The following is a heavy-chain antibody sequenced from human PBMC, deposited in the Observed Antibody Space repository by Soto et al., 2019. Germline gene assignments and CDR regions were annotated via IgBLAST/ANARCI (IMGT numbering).Heavy chain of an antibody. Sequence: SETLSLTCTVSGGSISSGGYYWSWIRQHPGKGLEWIGYIYYSGSTYYNPSLKSRVTISVDTSKNPFSLKLSTVAAADTAVYYCARDRSSGRDWFDPWGQGTLVTVSS. D-gene: IGHD6-19*01. CDR3: ARDRSSGRDWFDP. V-gene: IGHV4-31*03. CDR2: IYYSGST. J-gene: IGHJ5*02. CDR1: GGSISSGGYY.